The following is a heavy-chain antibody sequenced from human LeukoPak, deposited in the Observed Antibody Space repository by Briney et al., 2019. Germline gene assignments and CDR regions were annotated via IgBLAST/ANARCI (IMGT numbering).Heavy chain of an antibody. CDR3: AMDTAMVRLDY. V-gene: IGHV4-39*01. D-gene: IGHD5-18*01. CDR1: GGSLSSSSYH. J-gene: IGHJ4*02. Sequence: SETLSLTCSVSGGSLSSSSYHWGWIRQPPGAGLEWIGSIHYSGSTYYNPSLKSRVTISVDTSKNQFSLKLSSVTAADTAVYYCAMDTAMVRLDYWGQGTLVTVSS. CDR2: IHYSGST.